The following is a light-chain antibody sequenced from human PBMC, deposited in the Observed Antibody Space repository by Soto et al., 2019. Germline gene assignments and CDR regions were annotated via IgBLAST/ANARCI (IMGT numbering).Light chain of an antibody. J-gene: IGLJ1*01. CDR3: SSYTSSSTYV. CDR1: SSDVGGYNY. V-gene: IGLV2-14*01. CDR2: DVS. Sequence: QSVLTQPASVNGFPGQSITISCTGTSSDVGGYNYVSWYQQHPGKAPKLMIYDVSNRPSGVSNRFSGSKSGNTASLTISGLQAEDEADYYCSSYTSSSTYVFGTGTKVTVL.